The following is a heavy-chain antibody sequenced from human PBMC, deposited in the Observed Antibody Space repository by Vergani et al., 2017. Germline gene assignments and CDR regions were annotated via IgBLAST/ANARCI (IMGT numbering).Heavy chain of an antibody. Sequence: QVQLVQSGAEVKKPGSSVKVSCKASGGTFSSYAISWVRQAPGQGLEWMGGIIPIFGTANYAQKFQGRVTITADESTSTAYMELSSLRSEVTAVYYCAREGATIATKNYYGMDVWGQGTTVTVSS. CDR1: GGTFSSYA. V-gene: IGHV1-69*01. CDR3: AREGATIATKNYYGMDV. D-gene: IGHD5-12*01. J-gene: IGHJ6*02. CDR2: IIPIFGTA.